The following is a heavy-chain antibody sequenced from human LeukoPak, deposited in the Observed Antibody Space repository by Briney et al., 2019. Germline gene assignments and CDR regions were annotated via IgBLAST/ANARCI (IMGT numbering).Heavy chain of an antibody. CDR3: AHWGVALVASFGY. CDR1: GFSLSTSGLG. CDR2: IYWDDGK. V-gene: IGHV2-5*02. D-gene: IGHD6-19*01. Sequence: SAPTLAKPTQTLTLTRKFSGFSLSTSGLGVGWVRQPQGNALEWLALIYWDDGKRYTPSLKSRLTITKDTSKNQVVLTMTNMDPADTGTYYCAHWGVALVASFGYWGQGTLVTVSS. J-gene: IGHJ4*01.